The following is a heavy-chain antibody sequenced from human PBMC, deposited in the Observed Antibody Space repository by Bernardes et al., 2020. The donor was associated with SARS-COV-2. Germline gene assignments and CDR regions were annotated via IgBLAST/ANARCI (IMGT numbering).Heavy chain of an antibody. J-gene: IGHJ4*02. V-gene: IGHV3-72*01. CDR3: ARERGGLRIFDY. D-gene: IGHD5-12*01. CDR2: TRNKANSYTT. Sequence: GGSLRLSCAASGFTFSDHYMDWVRQAPGKGLEWVGRTRNKANSYTTEYAASVKGRFTISRDDSKNSLYLQMNSLKTEDTAVYYRARERGGLRIFDYWGQGTLVTVSS. CDR1: GFTFSDHY.